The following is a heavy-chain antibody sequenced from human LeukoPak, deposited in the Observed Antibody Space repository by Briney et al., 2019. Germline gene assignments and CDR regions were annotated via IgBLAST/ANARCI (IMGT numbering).Heavy chain of an antibody. CDR2: IRGSGDGT. CDR3: ARDPNGDYIGAFDI. J-gene: IGHJ3*02. D-gene: IGHD4-17*01. CDR1: GFTPRNYA. Sequence: PGGSLRLSCAASGFTPRNYAMMWLRQAPGKGPEWVSAIRGSGDGTDYADSVRGRFTISRDNSKNTLYLQMNRLRVEDTAVYYCARDPNGDYIGAFDILGQGTLVTVSS. V-gene: IGHV3-23*01.